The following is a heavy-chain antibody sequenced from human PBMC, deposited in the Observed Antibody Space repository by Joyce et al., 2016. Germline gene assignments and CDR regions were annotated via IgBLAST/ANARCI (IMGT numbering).Heavy chain of an antibody. CDR2: VNYSGST. Sequence: QVHLQQWGAGLLKPSETLSLTCAVYGGSFSGYFWTWIRQAPGKGLEWIGEVNYSGSTNYNPALKSRFTISIDTSKNQFSLKLRSVTAADTAVYYCARGYPRSSYGSGSYQVSWDYWGQGTLVTVSS. V-gene: IGHV4-34*01. CDR1: GGSFSGYF. CDR3: ARGYPRSSYGSGSYQVSWDY. D-gene: IGHD3-10*01. J-gene: IGHJ4*02.